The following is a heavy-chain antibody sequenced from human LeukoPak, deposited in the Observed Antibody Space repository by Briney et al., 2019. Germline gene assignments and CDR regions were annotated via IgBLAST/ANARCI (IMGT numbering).Heavy chain of an antibody. CDR2: ISDSGGST. CDR1: GFSFSGYW. D-gene: IGHD6-19*01. CDR3: AKRSGSTWGHFDY. Sequence: GGSLRLSCTASGFSFSGYWMYWVRQRPGKGLEWVSTISDSGGSTYSADSVKGRFTISRDNSKNTLYLQMNSLRAEDTAVYYCAKRSGSTWGHFDYWGQGTLVTVSS. J-gene: IGHJ4*02. V-gene: IGHV3-23*01.